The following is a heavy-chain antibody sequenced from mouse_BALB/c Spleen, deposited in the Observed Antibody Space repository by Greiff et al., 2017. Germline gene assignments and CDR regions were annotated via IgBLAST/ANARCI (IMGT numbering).Heavy chain of an antibody. Sequence: QVQLQQSGPGLVAPSQSLSITCTVSGFSLTGYGVNWVRQPPGKGLEWLGIIWGDGSTDYNSALKSRLSISKDTSKSQVFLKMKSLQTDDTTRYYCARDRCPLLDDAMDYWGQGTSVTVSS. V-gene: IGHV2-6-7*01. CDR2: IWGDGST. CDR1: GFSLTGYG. CDR3: ARDRCPLLDDAMDY. J-gene: IGHJ4*01. D-gene: IGHD2-10*01.